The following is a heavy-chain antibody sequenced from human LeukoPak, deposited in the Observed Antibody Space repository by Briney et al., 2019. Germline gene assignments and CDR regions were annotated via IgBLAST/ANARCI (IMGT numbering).Heavy chain of an antibody. CDR1: GFTFSNYA. Sequence: PGGSLRLSCAASGFTFSNYAMSWVRQAPGKGLEWVSTISGSASKTYYADSVKGRFTISRDNSKNTLCLQMNSPRAEDTAVYYCAKDPLTVTPYFDYWGQGTLVTVSS. J-gene: IGHJ4*02. CDR2: ISGSASKT. D-gene: IGHD4-17*01. V-gene: IGHV3-23*01. CDR3: AKDPLTVTPYFDY.